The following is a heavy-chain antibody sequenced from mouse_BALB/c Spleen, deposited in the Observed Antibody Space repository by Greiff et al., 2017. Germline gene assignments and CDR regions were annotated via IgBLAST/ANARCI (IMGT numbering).Heavy chain of an antibody. CDR3: AGGLRFDY. Sequence: VQLQQSGAELVRSGASVKLSCTASGFNIKDTYMHWVKQRPEQGLEWIGRIDPANGNTKYDPKFQGKATITADTSSNTAYLQLSSLTSEDTAVYYCAGGLRFDYWGQGTTLTVSS. J-gene: IGHJ2*01. V-gene: IGHV14-3*02. CDR1: GFNIKDTY. CDR2: IDPANGNT. D-gene: IGHD2-4*01.